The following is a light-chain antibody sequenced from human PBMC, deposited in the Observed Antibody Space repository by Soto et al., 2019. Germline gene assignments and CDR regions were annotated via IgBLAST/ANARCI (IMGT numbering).Light chain of an antibody. CDR3: QKYNNWPPIT. V-gene: IGKV3D-15*01. J-gene: IGKJ5*01. CDR2: GAS. Sequence: EIVLTQSPATLSVSPGESATLSCRASQSISSNLAWYQQKPGQAPRLLIYGASTRATGIPARFSGSGSGTEFTLTISSLQSEDFAVYYCQKYNNWPPITFGQGTRLEIK. CDR1: QSISSN.